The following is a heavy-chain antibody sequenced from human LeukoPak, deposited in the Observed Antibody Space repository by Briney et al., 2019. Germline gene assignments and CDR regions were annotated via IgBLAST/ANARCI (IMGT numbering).Heavy chain of an antibody. CDR3: AKGARFDP. CDR2: IKQDGSEK. V-gene: IGHV3-7*03. J-gene: IGHJ5*02. Sequence: GGSLRLSCAASGFTFSSYWMTWVRQAPGKGLEWVANIKQDGSEKYYVNSVKGRFTISRDNSKNTLYLQMNSLRAEDTAVYYCAKGARFDPWGQGTLVTVSS. CDR1: GFTFSSYW.